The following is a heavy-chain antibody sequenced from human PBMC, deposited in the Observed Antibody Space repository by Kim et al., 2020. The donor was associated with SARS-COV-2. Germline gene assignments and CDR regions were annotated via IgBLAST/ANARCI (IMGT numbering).Heavy chain of an antibody. V-gene: IGHV4-30-2*01. D-gene: IGHD4-17*01. Sequence: LNSRVTISVDRSKNQFSLKRSSVTAADTAVYYCARQTTVTTYGPYNWFDPWGQGTLVTVSS. J-gene: IGHJ5*02. CDR3: ARQTTVTTYGPYNWFDP.